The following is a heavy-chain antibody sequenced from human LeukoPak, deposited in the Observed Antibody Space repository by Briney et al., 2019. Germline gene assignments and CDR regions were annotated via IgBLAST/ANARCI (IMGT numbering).Heavy chain of an antibody. CDR3: ARTAGPHYGDYGYFDY. CDR2: IYLGDSDT. Sequence: GESLKISCKGSGYSFTSYWIGWVRQMPGKGLEWMGIIYLGDSDTRYSPSFQGQVTTSADKSISTAYLQWSSLKASDTAMYYCARTAGPHYGDYGYFDYWGQGTLVTVSS. D-gene: IGHD4-17*01. CDR1: GYSFTSYW. J-gene: IGHJ4*02. V-gene: IGHV5-51*01.